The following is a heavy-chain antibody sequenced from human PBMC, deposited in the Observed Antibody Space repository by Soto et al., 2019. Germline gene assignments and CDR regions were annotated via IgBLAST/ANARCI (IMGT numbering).Heavy chain of an antibody. D-gene: IGHD3-3*01. Sequence: GESLKISCKGSGYSFTSYWIGWVRQMPGKGLEWMGIIYPGDSDTRYSPSFQGQVTISADKSISTAYLQWSSLKASDTAMYYCARHPKYYDFWSGSPHGMDVWGQGTTVTVSS. CDR2: IYPGDSDT. CDR3: ARHPKYYDFWSGSPHGMDV. V-gene: IGHV5-51*01. CDR1: GYSFTSYW. J-gene: IGHJ6*02.